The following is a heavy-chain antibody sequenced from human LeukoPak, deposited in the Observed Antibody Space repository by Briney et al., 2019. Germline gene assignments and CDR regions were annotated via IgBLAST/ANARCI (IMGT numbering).Heavy chain of an antibody. J-gene: IGHJ4*02. D-gene: IGHD6-13*01. V-gene: IGHV1-46*01. CDR1: GYTFTSYY. Sequence: ASVKDSCKASGYTFTSYYMHLVRQAPGQGLEWMGIINPSGGSTSYAQKFQGRVTMTRDTSTSTVYMELSSLRSEDTAVYYCARVNSSSWYIGNYFDYWGQGTLVTVSS. CDR3: ARVNSSSWYIGNYFDY. CDR2: INPSGGST.